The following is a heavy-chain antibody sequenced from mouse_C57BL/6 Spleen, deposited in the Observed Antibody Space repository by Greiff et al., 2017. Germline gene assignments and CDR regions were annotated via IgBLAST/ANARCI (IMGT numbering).Heavy chain of an antibody. D-gene: IGHD2-2*01. Sequence: LVESGAELVRPGASVSLSCKASGYTFTDYEMHWVKQTPVHGLEWIGAIDPETGGTAYNQKFKGKAILTADKSSSTAYMELRSLTSEDSAVYYCTSTMVYFDYWGQGTTLTVSS. CDR1: GYTFTDYE. CDR2: IDPETGGT. V-gene: IGHV1-15*01. J-gene: IGHJ2*01. CDR3: TSTMVYFDY.